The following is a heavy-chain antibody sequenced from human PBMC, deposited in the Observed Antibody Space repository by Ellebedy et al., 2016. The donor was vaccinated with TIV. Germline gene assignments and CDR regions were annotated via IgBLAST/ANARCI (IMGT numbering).Heavy chain of an antibody. CDR1: GGSISSGGYS. Sequence: SETLSLTXAVSGGSISSGGYSWSWIRQPPGKGLEWTGYIYHSGSTYYNPSLKNRVTISVDRSKNQFSLKLSSVTAADTAVYYCARVGAGVATIGGGFDYWGQGTLVTVSS. V-gene: IGHV4-30-2*01. CDR3: ARVGAGVATIGGGFDY. CDR2: IYHSGST. D-gene: IGHD5-12*01. J-gene: IGHJ4*02.